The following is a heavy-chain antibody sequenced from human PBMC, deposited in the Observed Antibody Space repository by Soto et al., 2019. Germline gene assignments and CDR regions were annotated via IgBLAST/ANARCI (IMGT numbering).Heavy chain of an antibody. CDR1: GGSFSGYY. J-gene: IGHJ4*02. V-gene: IGHV4-34*01. CDR2: INHSGNA. Sequence: QVQLQQWGAGLLKPSETLSLTCGVYGGSFSGYYWSWIRQPPGKGLEWIGEINHSGNAKYSPSLKSRGTISVDTSETQYSLKLSSATAADTAVYYCARCDYDRSGPIDYWGQGILVTVSS. CDR3: ARCDYDRSGPIDY. D-gene: IGHD3-22*01.